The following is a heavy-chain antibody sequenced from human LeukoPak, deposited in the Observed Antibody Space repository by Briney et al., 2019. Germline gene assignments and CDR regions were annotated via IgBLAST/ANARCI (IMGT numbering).Heavy chain of an antibody. CDR2: ISPSSSYT. V-gene: IGHV3-11*03. CDR3: ATSSDSRNSLDY. CDR1: GFTFSDYY. D-gene: IGHD6-6*01. Sequence: GGSLRLSCAASGFTFSDYYMNWIRQAPGKGLEWVSHISPSSSYTNLADSVKGRFTISRDNAKNSVYLQMNSLRAEDTAVYYCATSSDSRNSLDYWGQGTLVTVSS. J-gene: IGHJ4*02.